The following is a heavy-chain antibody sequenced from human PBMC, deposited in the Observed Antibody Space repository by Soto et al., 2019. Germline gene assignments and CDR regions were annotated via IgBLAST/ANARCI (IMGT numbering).Heavy chain of an antibody. D-gene: IGHD3-10*01. CDR1: GGSISNYY. CDR2: NYHSGST. Sequence: SETLSLTCSVSGGSISNYYWSWIRQPPEKGLEWIGYNYHSGSTNYNPSLKSLVTITIDTSKNQFSLKLNSVTAADTAVYYCARVRSGSGSYFNPWFDPWGQGTLVTVS. J-gene: IGHJ5*02. V-gene: IGHV4-59*01. CDR3: ARVRSGSGSYFNPWFDP.